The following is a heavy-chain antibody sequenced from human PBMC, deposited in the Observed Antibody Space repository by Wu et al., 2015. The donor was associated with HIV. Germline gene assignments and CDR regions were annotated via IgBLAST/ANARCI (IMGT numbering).Heavy chain of an antibody. V-gene: IGHV1-69*14. CDR3: ARAPKYYYDSSGTPGWFDP. CDR1: GGTFSSYA. D-gene: IGHD3-22*01. Sequence: QVQLVQSGAEVKKPGSSVKVSCKASGGTFSSYAISWVRQAPGQGLEWMGGILPTFGTADYAQKFQGRVTITADKSTSTAYMEINRLTSDDTAVYYCARAPKYYYDSSGTPGWFDPWGQGTLVTVSS. CDR2: ILPTFGTA. J-gene: IGHJ5*02.